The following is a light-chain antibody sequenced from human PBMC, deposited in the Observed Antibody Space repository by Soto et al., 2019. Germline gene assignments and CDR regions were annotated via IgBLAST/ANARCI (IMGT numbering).Light chain of an antibody. CDR1: QNVRTF. CDR2: GAS. J-gene: IGKJ1*01. CDR3: QQHSHWPPWT. Sequence: EVVLTQSPATLSLSPGERATLSCRASQNVRTFLDWYQQKPGQAPRLLIYGASNRATGIRARFSGSGSGTDFTLTISSLEPEDFAVYYCQQHSHWPPWTFGQGTRVE. V-gene: IGKV3-11*01.